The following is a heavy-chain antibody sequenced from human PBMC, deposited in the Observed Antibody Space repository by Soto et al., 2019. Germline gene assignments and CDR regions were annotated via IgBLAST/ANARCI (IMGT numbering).Heavy chain of an antibody. J-gene: IGHJ2*01. V-gene: IGHV3-30-3*01. CDR1: GFTFSSYA. D-gene: IGHD3-3*01. CDR2: ISYDGSNK. Sequence: QVQLVESGGGVVQPGRSLRLSCAASGFTFSSYAMHWVRQAPGKGLEWVAVISYDGSNKYYADSVKGRFTISRDNSKNPLYLQMNSLTLEDTAVYYCARPLWRGAYKSRNSDHWGRGTLVTVSS. CDR3: ARPLWRGAYKSRNSDH.